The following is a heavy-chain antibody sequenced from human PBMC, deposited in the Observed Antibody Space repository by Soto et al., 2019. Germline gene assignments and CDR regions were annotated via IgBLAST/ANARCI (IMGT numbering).Heavy chain of an antibody. CDR1: GFTFSAYA. CDR2: ITSVGIST. Sequence: EVQVVESGGGLVQPGGSLRLSCAASGFTFSAYAMHWVRQAPGKGLEYVSAITSVGISTYYANSVKGRFTISRDNSKNTLYLQMTGLRAEDTAGYYCAKGGRQWLVTSDFNYWGQGALVTVSS. CDR3: AKGGRQWLVTSDFNY. J-gene: IGHJ4*02. D-gene: IGHD6-19*01. V-gene: IGHV3-64*01.